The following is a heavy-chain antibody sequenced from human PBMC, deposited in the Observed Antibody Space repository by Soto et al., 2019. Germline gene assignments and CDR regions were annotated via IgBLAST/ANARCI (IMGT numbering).Heavy chain of an antibody. CDR2: IIPIFGTA. J-gene: IGHJ5*02. V-gene: IGHV1-69*13. D-gene: IGHD3-22*01. Sequence: SVKVSCKASGGTFSSYAISWVRQAPGQGLEWMGGIIPIFGTANYAQKFQGRVTITADESTTTAYMELSSLRSEDTAVYYCARDYDSSGLPGPWGQGTLVTVSS. CDR3: ARDYDSSGLPGP. CDR1: GGTFSSYA.